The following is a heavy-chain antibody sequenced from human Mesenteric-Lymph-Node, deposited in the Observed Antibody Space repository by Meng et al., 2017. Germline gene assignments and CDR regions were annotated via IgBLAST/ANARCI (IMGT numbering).Heavy chain of an antibody. CDR1: GATFSSYA. D-gene: IGHD2-21*02. J-gene: IGHJ3*02. Sequence: SVKVSCKASGATFSSYAISWVRQAPGQGLEWMGGIIPIFGTANYAQKFQGRVTITADKSTSTAYMELSSLRSEDTAVYYCARREYCGGDCEDAFDIWGQGTMVTVSS. V-gene: IGHV1-69*06. CDR2: IIPIFGTA. CDR3: ARREYCGGDCEDAFDI.